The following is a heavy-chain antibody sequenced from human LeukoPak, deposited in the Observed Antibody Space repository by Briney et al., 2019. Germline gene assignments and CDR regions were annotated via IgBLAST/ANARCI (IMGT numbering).Heavy chain of an antibody. CDR2: INTDGSNT. D-gene: IGHD1-26*01. V-gene: IGHV3-74*01. J-gene: IGHJ4*02. CDR3: ARDQSIAGPTTADY. CDR1: GFTFSNYA. Sequence: GGSLRLSCAASGFTFSNYAMSWVRQAPGKGLVWVSRINTDGSNTIYADSVKGRFTISRDNAKNTLYLQMNSLRAEDTAVYYCARDQSIAGPTTADYWGQGTLVTVSS.